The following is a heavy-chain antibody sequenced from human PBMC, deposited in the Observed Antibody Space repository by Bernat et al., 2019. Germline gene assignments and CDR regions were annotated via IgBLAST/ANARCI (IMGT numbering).Heavy chain of an antibody. D-gene: IGHD6-13*01. CDR1: GFTVSSNY. J-gene: IGHJ1*01. CDR3: ARDELGGIAAAGDAEYFQH. CDR2: IYSGGST. Sequence: EVQLVESGGGLVQPGGSLRLSCAASGFTVSSNYMSWVRQAPGKGLEWVSVIYSGGSTYYADSVKGRFTISRDNSKNTLYLQMNSLRAEDTAVYYCARDELGGIAAAGDAEYFQHWGQGTLVTASS. V-gene: IGHV3-66*01.